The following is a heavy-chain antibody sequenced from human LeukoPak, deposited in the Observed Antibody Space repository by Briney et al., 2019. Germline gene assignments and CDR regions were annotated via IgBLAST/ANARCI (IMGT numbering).Heavy chain of an antibody. CDR2: IYHSGST. Sequence: PSETLSLTCTVSGYSISSGYYWGWIRQPPGKGLEWIGSIYHSGSTYYNPSLKSRVTISVDTSRNQYSLKLSSVTAADTAVYYCARLPFGGDYRRYSYDYMDVWGKGTTVTISS. J-gene: IGHJ6*03. D-gene: IGHD4-17*01. CDR1: GYSISSGYY. CDR3: ARLPFGGDYRRYSYDYMDV. V-gene: IGHV4-38-2*02.